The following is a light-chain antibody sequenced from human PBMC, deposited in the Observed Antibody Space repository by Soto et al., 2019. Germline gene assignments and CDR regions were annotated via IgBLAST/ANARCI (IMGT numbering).Light chain of an antibody. J-gene: IGKJ4*01. Sequence: EGVLTQSQATLSLSPGERATLAFRASQSVSSNLAWYQQKPGQAPRLLIYDASNRATGIPARFSGFGSGTDFTLTISSLEPEDSAVYYCQQRRNWPPVTFGGGTKVDIK. CDR3: QQRRNWPPVT. V-gene: IGKV3-11*01. CDR1: QSVSSN. CDR2: DAS.